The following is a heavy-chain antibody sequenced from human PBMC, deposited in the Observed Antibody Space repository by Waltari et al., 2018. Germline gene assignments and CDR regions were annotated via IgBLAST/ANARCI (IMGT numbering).Heavy chain of an antibody. V-gene: IGHV3-74*01. J-gene: IGHJ4*02. CDR1: DFPSGTSG. Sequence: EVLMVESGGGLVHPGGPRRLPGGVSDFPSGTSGLPWFRQAPGKGLVWGSRISADGATTKYADSVKGRFTISRDSAKNELYLQMNSLRDDDTAVYYCARDADYDRSGSDYWGQGTLVTVSS. CDR2: ISADGATT. CDR3: ARDADYDRSGSDY. D-gene: IGHD3-10*01.